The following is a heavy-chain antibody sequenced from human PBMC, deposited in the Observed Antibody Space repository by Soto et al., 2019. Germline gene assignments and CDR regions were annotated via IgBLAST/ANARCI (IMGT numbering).Heavy chain of an antibody. CDR2: IYHSGST. V-gene: IGHV4-30-2*01. J-gene: IGHJ6*02. CDR1: GGSISSGGYS. CDR3: ARAHWIGMVTVDYYYGMDV. Sequence: SETLSLTCAVSGGSISSGGYSWSWIRQPPGKGLEWIGYIYHSGSTYYNPSLKSRVTISVDRSKNQFSLKLSSVTAADTAVYYCARAHWIGMVTVDYYYGMDVWGQGTTVTVSS. D-gene: IGHD5-18*01.